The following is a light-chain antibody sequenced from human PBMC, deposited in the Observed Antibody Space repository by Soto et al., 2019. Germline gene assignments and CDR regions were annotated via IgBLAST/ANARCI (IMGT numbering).Light chain of an antibody. Sequence: QTVVTQEPSFSVSPGGTVTLTFGLTSGSVSTTYSPSWYQQTPGQAPRTLIYSTNIRSSGVPDRFSGSILGNKAALTITGAQADDESDYHCMLYMGGGLVVFGGGTKLTVL. J-gene: IGLJ2*01. CDR2: STN. CDR3: MLYMGGGLVV. CDR1: SGSVSTTYS. V-gene: IGLV8-61*01.